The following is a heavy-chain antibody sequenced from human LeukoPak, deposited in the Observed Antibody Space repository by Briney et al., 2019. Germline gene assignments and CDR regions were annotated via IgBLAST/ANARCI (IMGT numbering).Heavy chain of an antibody. CDR2: INAGNGDT. CDR1: EHTFTRHT. J-gene: IGHJ3*02. CDR3: ARETSVTQNDAFDI. V-gene: IGHV1-3*01. Sequence: ASVKVSCKASEHTFTRHTIHWVRQAPGQRLEWMGWINAGNGDTKYSQNFQGTVSITRDTSASTAYMELSSLRSEDTAVYYCARETSVTQNDAFDIWGQGTMVTVSS. D-gene: IGHD4-17*01.